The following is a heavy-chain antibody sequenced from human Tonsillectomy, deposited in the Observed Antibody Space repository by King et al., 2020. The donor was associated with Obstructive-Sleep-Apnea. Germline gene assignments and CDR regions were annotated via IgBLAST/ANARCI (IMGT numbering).Heavy chain of an antibody. CDR3: ARDPGSYCSGGSCYGDY. Sequence: QLQESGPGLVKPSQTLSLTCTVSGGSISSGGYYWSWIRQHPGKGLEWIGYIYYSGSTYYNPSLKSRVTISVDTSKNQFSLKLSSVTAADTAVYYCARDPGSYCSGGSCYGDYWGQGTLVTVSS. D-gene: IGHD2-15*01. CDR1: GGSISSGGYY. CDR2: IYYSGST. V-gene: IGHV4-31*03. J-gene: IGHJ4*02.